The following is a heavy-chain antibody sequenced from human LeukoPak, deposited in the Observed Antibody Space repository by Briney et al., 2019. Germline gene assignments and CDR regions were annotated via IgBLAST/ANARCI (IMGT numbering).Heavy chain of an antibody. V-gene: IGHV3-21*01. Sequence: GGSLRLSCAASGFTFSSYSMNWVRQAPGKGLEWVSSISSSSSYIYYADSVKGRFTISRDNAKNSLYLQMNSLRAEDTAVYYCAKDFNYDILTGYFDYWGQGTLVTVSS. CDR2: ISSSSSYI. J-gene: IGHJ4*02. D-gene: IGHD3-9*01. CDR1: GFTFSSYS. CDR3: AKDFNYDILTGYFDY.